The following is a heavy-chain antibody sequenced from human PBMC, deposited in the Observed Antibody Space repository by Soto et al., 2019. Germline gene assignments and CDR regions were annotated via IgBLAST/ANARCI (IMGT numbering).Heavy chain of an antibody. CDR3: ARHDVRGRDYADFDC. V-gene: IGHV4-59*08. CDR2: IYYTGST. CDR1: GGSISSYY. Sequence: SETLSLTCTVSGGSISSYYWSWIRQPPGKGLEYIGYIYYTGSTNYNPSLKSRVSMSVDTSKNQVSLKLTSVTAADTAVYYCARHDVRGRDYADFDCWGQGTLVTVSS. D-gene: IGHD2-2*01. J-gene: IGHJ4*02.